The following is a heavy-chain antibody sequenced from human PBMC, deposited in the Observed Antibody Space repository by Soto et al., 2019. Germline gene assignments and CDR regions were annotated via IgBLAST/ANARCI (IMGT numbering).Heavy chain of an antibody. CDR3: AMRPYDILTGYYRFDP. J-gene: IGHJ5*02. D-gene: IGHD3-9*01. CDR1: GYTFTSYG. CDR2: ISAYNGNT. V-gene: IGHV1-18*01. Sequence: ASVKVSCKASGYTFTSYGISWVRQAPGQGLEWMGWISAYNGNTNYAQKLQGRVTMTTDTSTSTAYMELRSLRSDDTAVYYCAMRPYDILTGYYRFDPWGQGTLVTVSS.